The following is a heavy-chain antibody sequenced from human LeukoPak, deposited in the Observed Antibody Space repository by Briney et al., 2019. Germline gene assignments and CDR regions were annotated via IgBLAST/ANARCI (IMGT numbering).Heavy chain of an antibody. CDR2: IFYSGST. CDR1: GGSISSYY. J-gene: IGHJ5*02. Sequence: SETLSLTCTVSGGSISSYYRSWIRQPPGKGLEWIGYIFYSGSTNYNPSLKSRVTILVDTSKNRFSLKLTSVTAADTAVYYCARHEGGRGALRFDPWGQGTLVTVSS. D-gene: IGHD1-26*01. V-gene: IGHV4-59*08. CDR3: ARHEGGRGALRFDP.